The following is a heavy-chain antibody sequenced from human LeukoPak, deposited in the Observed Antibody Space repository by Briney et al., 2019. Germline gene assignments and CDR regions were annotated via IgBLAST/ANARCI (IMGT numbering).Heavy chain of an antibody. V-gene: IGHV4-39*07. J-gene: IGHJ4*02. CDR3: ARVPDGSTQFDY. Sequence: PSETLSLTCTVSGGSISSSSYYWGWIRQPPGKGLEWIGSIYYSGSTYYNPSLKSRVTISVDTSKNQFSLKLSSVTAADTAVYYCARVPDGSTQFDYWGQGTLVTVSS. CDR1: GGSISSSSYY. D-gene: IGHD1-26*01. CDR2: IYYSGST.